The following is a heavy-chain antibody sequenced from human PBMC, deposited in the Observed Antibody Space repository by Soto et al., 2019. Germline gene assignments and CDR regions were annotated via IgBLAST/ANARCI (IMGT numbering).Heavy chain of an antibody. J-gene: IGHJ4*02. CDR1: GFTFSSYG. D-gene: IGHD4-4*01. CDR2: ISYDGSNK. Sequence: GGSLRLSCAASGFTFSSYGMHWVRQAPGKGLEWVAVISYDGSNKYYADSVKGRFTISRDNSKNTLYLQMNSLRAEDTAVYYCAKDPSGGDGYSLFDYWGQGTLVTVSS. V-gene: IGHV3-30*18. CDR3: AKDPSGGDGYSLFDY.